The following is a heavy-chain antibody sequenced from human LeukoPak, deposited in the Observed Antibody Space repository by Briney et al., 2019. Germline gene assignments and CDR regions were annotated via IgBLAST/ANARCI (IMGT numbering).Heavy chain of an antibody. J-gene: IGHJ4*02. CDR1: GFTFSNYA. V-gene: IGHV3-23*01. CDR2: ISGSGGST. D-gene: IGHD4-11*01. Sequence: PGGSLRLSCAASGFTFSNYAMSWVRQAPGKGLEWVSGISGSGGSTYYADSVKGRFTISRDNSKNMLYLQMKSLRADDTAVYYCAKESHSSDYDYWGQGTLVTVSS. CDR3: AKESHSSDYDY.